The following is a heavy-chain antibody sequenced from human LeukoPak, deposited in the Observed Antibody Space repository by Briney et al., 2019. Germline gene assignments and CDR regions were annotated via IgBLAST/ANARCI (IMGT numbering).Heavy chain of an antibody. V-gene: IGHV4-30-4*01. CDR2: IYYSGST. J-gene: IGHJ4*02. D-gene: IGHD3-16*02. CDR1: GGSISRGDYY. Sequence: SETLSLTCTVSGGSISRGDYYWSWIRQSPGKGLEWIGYIYYSGSTSYNPSLKSRVTMSVDTSKNQFSLKLSSVTAADTAVYYRARGPNYVWGSYRYFDYWGQGTLVTVSS. CDR3: ARGPNYVWGSYRYFDY.